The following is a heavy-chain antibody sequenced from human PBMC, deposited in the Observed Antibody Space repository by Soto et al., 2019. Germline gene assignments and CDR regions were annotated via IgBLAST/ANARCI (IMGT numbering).Heavy chain of an antibody. CDR2: IGTAGDP. V-gene: IGHV3-13*05. CDR1: GFTFSSYD. D-gene: IGHD6-19*01. J-gene: IGHJ4*02. Sequence: GGSLRLSCAASGFTFSSYDIHWVRQATGKGLEWVSAIGTAGDPYYPGSVKGRFTISRDNAKNTLYIQMKSLRAEDTAVYYCAKHPGAVAVNLLYYFDYWGQGTLVTVSS. CDR3: AKHPGAVAVNLLYYFDY.